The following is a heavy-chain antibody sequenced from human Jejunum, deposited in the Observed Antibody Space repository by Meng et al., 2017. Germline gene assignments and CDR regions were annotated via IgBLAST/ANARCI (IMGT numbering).Heavy chain of an antibody. V-gene: IGHV6-1*01. J-gene: IGHJ1*01. CDR2: TYYRSKWYN. Sequence: LPHSGPGLFQPSQTLSLTCAISGDSVSSNSATWNWLRQSPSRGLEWLGRTYYRSKWYNDYAVSVKGRITINPDTSKNQFSLQLNSLTPEDTAVYYCARDDISVYFQQWGQGTLVTVSS. CDR1: GDSVSSNSAT. CDR3: ARDDISVYFQQ.